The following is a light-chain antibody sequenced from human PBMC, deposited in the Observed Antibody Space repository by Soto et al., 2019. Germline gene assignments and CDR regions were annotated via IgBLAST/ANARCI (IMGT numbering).Light chain of an antibody. V-gene: IGKV3-15*01. CDR2: GAS. CDR3: QQYNHWPRGYT. CDR1: QSVSDN. J-gene: IGKJ2*01. Sequence: EIVMTQSPATLSVSPGERATLSCRAGQSVSDNLAWYQQRPGQAPRLLFFGASTRATGVPARFSASGSGTAFTLTISSRQSEDFAVYYCQQYNHWPRGYTFGQGTKLEIK.